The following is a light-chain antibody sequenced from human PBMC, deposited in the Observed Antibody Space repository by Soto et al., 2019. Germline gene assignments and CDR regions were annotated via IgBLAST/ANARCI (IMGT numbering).Light chain of an antibody. CDR1: ESIDNW. CDR3: QQYISYSRT. V-gene: IGKV1-5*01. Sequence: DIQMTQSPSTLSASVGDTVTIACRASESIDNWLAWYQQKQGKAPKLLIFAASTLIRGVPSRFSGRRSGTEGTITISSLQPDDFETYYCQQYISYSRTFGQGTKVEI. CDR2: AAS. J-gene: IGKJ1*01.